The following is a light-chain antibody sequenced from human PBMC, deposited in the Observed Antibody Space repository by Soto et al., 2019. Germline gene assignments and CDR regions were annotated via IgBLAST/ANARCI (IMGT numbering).Light chain of an antibody. CDR1: QSVRSSH. CDR2: GAS. J-gene: IGKJ4*01. CDR3: QQYSSSPLT. Sequence: EFVLTQSPGTLSLSPGERATLSCSTSQSVRSSHLAWYQQKPGQAPRLLIYGASSRATGIPDRFSGSGSGTDFTLTISRLEPEDFAVYHCQQYSSSPLTFGGGTKVDIK. V-gene: IGKV3-20*01.